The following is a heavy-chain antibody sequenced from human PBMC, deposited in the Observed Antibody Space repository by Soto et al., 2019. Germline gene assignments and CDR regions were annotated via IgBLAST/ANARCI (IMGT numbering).Heavy chain of an antibody. CDR2: ITSDGKSK. CDR3: ARESGDWPLNWFDP. CDR1: GFNFSNHW. J-gene: IGHJ5*02. D-gene: IGHD2-21*02. Sequence: PGGSLRLSCAAPGFNFSNHWMHWVRQRPAEGLVWVSRITSDGKSKAYAESVKGRFAISRDNAKNTLYLQMNGLTAEDTAVYYCARESGDWPLNWFDPWGQGTLVTVYS. V-gene: IGHV3-74*01.